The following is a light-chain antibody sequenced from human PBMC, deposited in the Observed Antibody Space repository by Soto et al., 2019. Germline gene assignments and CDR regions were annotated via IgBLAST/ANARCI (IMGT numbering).Light chain of an antibody. Sequence: QSALTQPASVSGSPGQSITISCSGTSSDVGAYKFISWYRHHPGKAPQVMIYEVSNRPSGVSNRFSGSKSGNTASLTISGLQPEDEGDYYCSSYTSTSTPWVFGGGTQLTVL. CDR2: EVS. CDR3: SSYTSTSTPWV. CDR1: SSDVGAYKF. J-gene: IGLJ3*02. V-gene: IGLV2-14*01.